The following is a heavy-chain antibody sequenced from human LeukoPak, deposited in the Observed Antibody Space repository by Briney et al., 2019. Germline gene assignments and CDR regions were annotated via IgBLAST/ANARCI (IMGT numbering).Heavy chain of an antibody. Sequence: PSQTLSLTCTVSGGSISSSSFYWDWIRQPPGKGLEWIGTIFYIGSTYYNPSLKIRITISVDTSKNQFSLKLSSVTAADTAVYYCARHSRSGYSDYESAFDIWGQGTMVSVSS. CDR1: GGSISSSSFY. CDR2: IFYIGST. D-gene: IGHD5-12*01. J-gene: IGHJ3*02. V-gene: IGHV4-39*01. CDR3: ARHSRSGYSDYESAFDI.